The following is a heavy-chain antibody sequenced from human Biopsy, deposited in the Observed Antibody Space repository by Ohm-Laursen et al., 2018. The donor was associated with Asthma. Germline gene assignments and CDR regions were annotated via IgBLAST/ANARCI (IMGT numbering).Heavy chain of an antibody. Sequence: ATVKISCKASGYNFISVAIHWVRQAPGQRLEWMGWVNTGNGDTKYSQKFQGRVTITRDTSASTAYMELRSLRSEDTATYYCARTYYDFLTGQVKDVFGVWGQGTMVTVSS. J-gene: IGHJ3*01. V-gene: IGHV1-3*04. CDR3: ARTYYDFLTGQVKDVFGV. D-gene: IGHD3-9*01. CDR2: VNTGNGDT. CDR1: GYNFISVA.